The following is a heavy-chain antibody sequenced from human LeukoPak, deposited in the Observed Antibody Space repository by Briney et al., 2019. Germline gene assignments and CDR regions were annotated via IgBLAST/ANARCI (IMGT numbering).Heavy chain of an antibody. CDR1: GHSIRSGCY. CDR2: IYHSGST. D-gene: IGHD4-17*01. CDR3: ARNRSVTTTPGFDH. V-gene: IGHV4-38-2*01. J-gene: IGHJ4*02. Sequence: SQTRSLTCVVDGHSIRSGCYWRWMRQYPGKGLEWIGSIYHSGSTHYNPSLKSRVTISVDTSKNQFSLMLSSVTAADTAVYYCARNRSVTTTPGFDHWGQGTLVTVSS.